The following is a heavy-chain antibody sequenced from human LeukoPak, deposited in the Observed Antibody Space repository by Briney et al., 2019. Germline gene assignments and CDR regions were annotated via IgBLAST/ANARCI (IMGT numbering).Heavy chain of an antibody. CDR2: IWYDGSNK. CDR3: ARAGVFATTRHFDF. V-gene: IGHV3-33*01. J-gene: IGHJ4*02. CDR1: GFTFSSYG. D-gene: IGHD2-15*01. Sequence: GGSLRLSCAASGFTFSSYGMHWVRQAPGKGLEWVAVIWYDGSNKYYADSVKGRFTISRDNSKNTLYLQMDSLRTEDTAVYYCARAGVFATTRHFDFWGQGTLVTVSS.